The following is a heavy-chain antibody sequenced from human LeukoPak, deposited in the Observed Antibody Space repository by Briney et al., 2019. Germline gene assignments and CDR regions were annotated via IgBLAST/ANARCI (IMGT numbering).Heavy chain of an antibody. V-gene: IGHV3-30*02. D-gene: IGHD4-17*01. Sequence: PGGSLRLSCAASGFIFSNYAMYWVRQAPGKGLEWVAFIQYDGSSKYHGDSVKGRITTSRDNTKNTLHLQMNSLRVEDTAVYYCAKDGEYFNFASWGQGTLVSVSS. CDR1: GFIFSNYA. J-gene: IGHJ4*02. CDR3: AKDGEYFNFAS. CDR2: IQYDGSSK.